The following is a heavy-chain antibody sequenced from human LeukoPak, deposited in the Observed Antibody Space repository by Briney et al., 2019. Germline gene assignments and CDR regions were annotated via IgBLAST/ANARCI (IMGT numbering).Heavy chain of an antibody. Sequence: SVKVSCKASGGTFSSYAISWVRQAPGQGLEWMGGIIPIFGTANYAQKFQGRVTITADESTSTAYMELSSLRSVDTAVYYCARGRSPDQLPHTYFDYWGQGTLVTVSS. D-gene: IGHD2-2*01. CDR1: GGTFSSYA. J-gene: IGHJ4*02. CDR2: IIPIFGTA. V-gene: IGHV1-69*13. CDR3: ARGRSPDQLPHTYFDY.